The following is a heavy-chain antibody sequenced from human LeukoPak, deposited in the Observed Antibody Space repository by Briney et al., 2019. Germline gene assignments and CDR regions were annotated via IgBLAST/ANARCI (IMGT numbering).Heavy chain of an antibody. Sequence: SVKVSCKASGGTFSSYAISWVRQATGQGLEWMGGIIPIFGTANYAQKIQGRVTITAVKSTSTTYMELSSLRSEDTAVYYCARGPAAGTDHFDSWGQGTLVTVSS. CDR3: ARGPAAGTDHFDS. V-gene: IGHV1-69*06. J-gene: IGHJ4*02. CDR2: IIPIFGTA. D-gene: IGHD6-13*01. CDR1: GGTFSSYA.